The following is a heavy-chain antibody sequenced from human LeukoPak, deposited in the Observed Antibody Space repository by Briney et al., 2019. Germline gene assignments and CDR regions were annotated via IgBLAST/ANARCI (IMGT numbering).Heavy chain of an antibody. D-gene: IGHD3-10*01. CDR1: GFSFSSYG. V-gene: IGHV3-33*01. Sequence: GGSLRLSCAASGFSFSSYGMHWVRQAPGKGLEWVAVIWYDGGNKYYADSVKGRFTISRDNSKNTLYLQMNSLRAEDTGVYYCARDQRGFSYSKYYFDYWGQGTLVTVSS. CDR2: IWYDGGNK. J-gene: IGHJ4*02. CDR3: ARDQRGFSYSKYYFDY.